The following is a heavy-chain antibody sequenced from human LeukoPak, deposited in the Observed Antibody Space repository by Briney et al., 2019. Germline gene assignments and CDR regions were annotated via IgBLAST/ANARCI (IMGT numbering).Heavy chain of an antibody. CDR1: GGSISSGGYS. J-gene: IGHJ3*02. Sequence: PSQTLSLTCAVSGGSISSGGYSWSWIRQPAGKGLEWIGRIYTSGSTNYNPSLKSRVTMSVDTSKNQFSLKLSSVTAADTAVYYCATSREGSGSYLIGYAFDIWGQGTMVTVSS. D-gene: IGHD3-10*01. V-gene: IGHV4-61*02. CDR2: IYTSGST. CDR3: ATSREGSGSYLIGYAFDI.